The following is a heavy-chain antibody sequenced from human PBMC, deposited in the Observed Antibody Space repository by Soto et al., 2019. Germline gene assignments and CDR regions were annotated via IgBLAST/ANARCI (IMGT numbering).Heavy chain of an antibody. V-gene: IGHV3-30*18. CDR1: GFTFSSYG. Sequence: QVQLVESGGGVVQPGRSLRLSCAASGFTFSSYGMHWVRQAPGKGLEWVAVISHDGSNKYFADSVKGRFTISRDNSQNKRYLQMNSLRAEDTAVYYCAKRLLAVAGYLHGMDVWGQGTTVTVS. D-gene: IGHD6-19*01. CDR2: ISHDGSNK. CDR3: AKRLLAVAGYLHGMDV. J-gene: IGHJ6*02.